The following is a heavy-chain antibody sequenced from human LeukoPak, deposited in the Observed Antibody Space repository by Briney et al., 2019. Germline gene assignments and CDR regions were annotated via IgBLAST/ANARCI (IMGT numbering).Heavy chain of an antibody. CDR2: IYSGGST. D-gene: IGHD3-3*01. J-gene: IGHJ4*02. Sequence: PGGSLRLSCVASGFTFSSYAMHWVRQTPGKGLEWVSVIYSGGSTYYADSVRGRFTISRDNSKNTLYLQMNSLRAEDTAVYYCARDLLEWYFDYWGQGTLVTVSS. V-gene: IGHV3-66*01. CDR3: ARDLLEWYFDY. CDR1: GFTFSSYA.